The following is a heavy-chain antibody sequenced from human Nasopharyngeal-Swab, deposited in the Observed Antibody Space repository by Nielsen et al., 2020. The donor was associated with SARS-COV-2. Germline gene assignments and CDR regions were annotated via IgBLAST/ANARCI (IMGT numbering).Heavy chain of an antibody. CDR3: ARDLTPMVIIYAFDM. CDR1: GFTFSNFA. Sequence: GGSLRLSSAASGFTFSNFAMHWVRQAPGKGLEWVAVIWHDGSNKYYADSVKGRFTISRDNSKNTLYLQMNSLIADDTAVYYCARDLTPMVIIYAFDMWGQGTMVTVSS. D-gene: IGHD5-18*01. CDR2: IWHDGSNK. V-gene: IGHV3-33*01. J-gene: IGHJ3*02.